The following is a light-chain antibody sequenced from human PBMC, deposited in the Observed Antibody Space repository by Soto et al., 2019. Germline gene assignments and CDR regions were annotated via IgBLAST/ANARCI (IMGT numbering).Light chain of an antibody. CDR1: RSVSSY. CDR2: DPS. V-gene: IGKV3-11*01. CDR3: QQRSNWPIT. J-gene: IGKJ5*01. Sequence: EIVLTQSPATLSLSPGESATLSCRATRSVSSYLAWYQQKPGQAPRLLIYDPSSRTTDIPARFSGSGSGEDFTLTIRSLEPEDFARYYCQQRSNWPITFGQGTRLEIK.